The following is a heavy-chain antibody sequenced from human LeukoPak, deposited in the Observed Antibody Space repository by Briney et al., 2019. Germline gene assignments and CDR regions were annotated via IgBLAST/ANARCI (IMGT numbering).Heavy chain of an antibody. CDR1: GGSFSGYY. Sequence: SETLSLTCAVYGGSFSGYYWSWIRQPPGKGLEWIGEINHSGSTNYNPSLKSRVTISVDTSKNQFSLKLSSVTAADTAVYYCARGANYYDSSGYYSPNFDYWGQGTLVTVSS. D-gene: IGHD3-22*01. CDR2: INHSGST. CDR3: ARGANYYDSSGYYSPNFDY. J-gene: IGHJ4*02. V-gene: IGHV4-34*01.